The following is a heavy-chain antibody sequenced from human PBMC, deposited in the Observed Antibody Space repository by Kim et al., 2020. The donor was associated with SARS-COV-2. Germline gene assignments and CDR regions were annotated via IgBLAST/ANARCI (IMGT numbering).Heavy chain of an antibody. CDR2: INPKSGDT. Sequence: ASVKVSCKAVGYTFSDYYIHWVRQAPGQRLEWMGWINPKSGDTNYAQKFQGRVTMTRDTSINTVYMQLSRLRSDDSAKYYCARDRNKAVLSWSFDYWGQGALVTISS. V-gene: IGHV1-2*02. D-gene: IGHD2-15*01. J-gene: IGHJ4*02. CDR1: GYTFSDYY. CDR3: ARDRNKAVLSWSFDY.